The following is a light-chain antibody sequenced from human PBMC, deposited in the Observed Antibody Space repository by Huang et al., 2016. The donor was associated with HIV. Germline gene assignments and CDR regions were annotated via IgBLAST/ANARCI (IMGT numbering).Light chain of an antibody. Sequence: DIVMTQSPDSLAVSLGERATINCKSSQSILYSSNNKNYLAWYQQKPGQPPKLLIYWASTRESGVPDRFSGSGSVTDFTLTISSLQAEDVAVYCCQQYYNTPPTFGRGTKVEVK. V-gene: IGKV4-1*01. CDR2: WAS. J-gene: IGKJ1*01. CDR1: QSILYSSNNKNY. CDR3: QQYYNTPPT.